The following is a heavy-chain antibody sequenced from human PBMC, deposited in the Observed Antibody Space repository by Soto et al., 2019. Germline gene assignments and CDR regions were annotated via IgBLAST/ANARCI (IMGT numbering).Heavy chain of an antibody. J-gene: IGHJ5*02. CDR2: ISSSGSTI. Sequence: GGSLRLSCAASGFTFSSYEMNWVRQAPGKGLEWVSYISSSGSTIYYADSVKGRFTISRDNAKNSLYLQMNGLRAEDTAVYYCARDPGSSSSDPSWGQGTLVTVSS. V-gene: IGHV3-48*03. D-gene: IGHD6-6*01. CDR1: GFTFSSYE. CDR3: ARDPGSSSSDPS.